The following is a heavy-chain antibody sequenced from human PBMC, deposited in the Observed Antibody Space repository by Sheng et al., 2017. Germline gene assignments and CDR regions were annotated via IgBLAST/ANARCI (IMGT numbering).Heavy chain of an antibody. Sequence: EVQLVESGGGLVQPGGSLRLSCAASGFTFSNYAMNWVRQAPGKGLEWVSFISGSGESTSYADSVKGRFTISRDNSNNTLYLQMSRLRAEDTALYYCAGEGVQPWDIYAFDIWGQGTMVTVSS. CDR1: GFTFSNYA. D-gene: IGHD5-18*01. J-gene: IGHJ3*02. CDR3: AGEGVQPWDIYAFDI. CDR2: ISGSGEST. V-gene: IGHV3-23*04.